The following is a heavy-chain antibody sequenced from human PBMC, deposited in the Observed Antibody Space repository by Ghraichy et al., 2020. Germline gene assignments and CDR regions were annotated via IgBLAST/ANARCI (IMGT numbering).Heavy chain of an antibody. CDR1: GGSISSSNW. CDR2: IYHSGST. CDR3: ARDADHQSLERRIDY. Sequence: SETLSLTCAVSGGSISSSNWWSWVRQPPGKGLEWIGEIYHSGSTNYNPSLKSRVTISVDKSKNQFSLKLSSVTAADTAVYYCARDADHQSLERRIDYWGQGTLVTVSS. J-gene: IGHJ4*02. V-gene: IGHV4-4*02.